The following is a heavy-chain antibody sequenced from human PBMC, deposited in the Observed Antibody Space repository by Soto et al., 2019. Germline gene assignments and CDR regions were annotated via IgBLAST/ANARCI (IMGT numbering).Heavy chain of an antibody. D-gene: IGHD2-2*01. V-gene: IGHV3-30-3*01. CDR1: GFTFSSDS. Sequence: HPRGSLRLSFAASGFTFSSDSMHWVRQAPGKGLEWVAVISYDGSNKYYADSVKGRFTISRDNSKNTLYLQMNSLRAEDTAVYYCARGYPAAAFGYWGQGTLVTVSS. J-gene: IGHJ4*02. CDR3: ARGYPAAAFGY. CDR2: ISYDGSNK.